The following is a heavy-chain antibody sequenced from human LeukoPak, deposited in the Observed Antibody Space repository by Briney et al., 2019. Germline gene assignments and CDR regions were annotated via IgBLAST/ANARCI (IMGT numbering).Heavy chain of an antibody. CDR2: INPSSGDT. Sequence: EASVKVSCKTTGYTFVSYGINWVRQAPGRGLEWMGWINPSSGDTSYAQRLQGRVTLTRDTSISTVYMELTGLRSDDTAVFYCARDGGYCRSASCSQYFYYGLDVWGQGTTVNVSS. CDR3: ARDGGYCRSASCSQYFYYGLDV. D-gene: IGHD2-2*01. V-gene: IGHV1-2*02. CDR1: GYTFVSYG. J-gene: IGHJ6*02.